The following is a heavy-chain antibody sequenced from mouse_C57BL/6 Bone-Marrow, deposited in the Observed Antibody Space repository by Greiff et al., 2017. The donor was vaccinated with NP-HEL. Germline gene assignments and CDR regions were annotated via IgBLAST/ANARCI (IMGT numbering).Heavy chain of an antibody. CDR3: ARHGYGSSRLDY. V-gene: IGHV5-6*03. D-gene: IGHD1-1*01. J-gene: IGHJ2*01. Sequence: EVKLMESGGGLVKPGGSLKLSCAASGFTFSSYAMSWVRQTPDKRLEWVATISSGGSYTYYPDSVKGRFTISRDNAKNTLYLQMSSLKSEDTAMYYCARHGYGSSRLDYWGQGTTLTVSS. CDR2: ISSGGSYT. CDR1: GFTFSSYA.